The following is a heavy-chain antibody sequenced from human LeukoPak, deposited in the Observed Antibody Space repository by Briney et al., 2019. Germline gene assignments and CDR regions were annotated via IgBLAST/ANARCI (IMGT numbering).Heavy chain of an antibody. Sequence: SETLSLTCTVSGGSISSSSYYWGWIRQPPGKGLEWIGSIYYSGSTYYNPSLKSRVTISVDTSKNQFSLKLNSVTAADTAVYYCARRYSYGPFVRQLIWDYWGQGTLVTVSS. CDR3: ARRYSYGPFVRQLIWDY. J-gene: IGHJ4*02. V-gene: IGHV4-39*01. CDR1: GGSISSSSYY. D-gene: IGHD5-18*01. CDR2: IYYSGST.